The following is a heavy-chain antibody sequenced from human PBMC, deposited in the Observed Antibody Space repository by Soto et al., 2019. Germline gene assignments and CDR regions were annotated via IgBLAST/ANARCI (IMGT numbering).Heavy chain of an antibody. CDR1: GSRFSNYV. D-gene: IGHD2-2*02. V-gene: IGHV1-69*06. Sequence: QVQLVQSGAEVKTPGSSLKVSCKVSGSRFSNYVISWLRQAPGHGLEWLGRNIHIFNATKYAQSFQGRVTITADKSTSTASLELSSLRSDDTAVDYCAREGRGKKAGYNGLVSLGYWGQGTLVTVSS. CDR3: AREGRGKKAGYNGLVSLGY. J-gene: IGHJ4*02. CDR2: NIHIFNAT.